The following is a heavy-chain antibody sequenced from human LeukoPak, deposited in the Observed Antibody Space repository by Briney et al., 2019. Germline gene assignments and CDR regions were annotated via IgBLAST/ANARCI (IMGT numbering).Heavy chain of an antibody. J-gene: IGHJ6*02. CDR3: ASSPGDYYYYYGMDV. V-gene: IGHV4-34*01. Sequence: SETLSLTCAVYGGSFSGYYWSWIRQPPGKGLEWIGEINHSGSTNYNPSLKSRVTISVDTPKNQFSLKLSSVTAADTAVYYCASSPGDYYYYYGMDVWGQGTTVTVSS. CDR1: GGSFSGYY. CDR2: INHSGST. D-gene: IGHD4-17*01.